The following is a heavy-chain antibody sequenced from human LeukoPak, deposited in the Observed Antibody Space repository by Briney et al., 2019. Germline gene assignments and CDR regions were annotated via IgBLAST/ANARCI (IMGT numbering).Heavy chain of an antibody. J-gene: IGHJ3*02. Sequence: PGGSLRLSCAASGFTFSSYSMNWVRQAPGKGLEWVSSISSSSSYIYYADSVKGRFTISRDNAKNSLYLQVNSLRAEDTAVYYCARDPIYYYDSSGYVPSDAFDIWGQGTMVTVSS. CDR1: GFTFSSYS. CDR2: ISSSSSYI. CDR3: ARDPIYYYDSSGYVPSDAFDI. V-gene: IGHV3-21*01. D-gene: IGHD3-22*01.